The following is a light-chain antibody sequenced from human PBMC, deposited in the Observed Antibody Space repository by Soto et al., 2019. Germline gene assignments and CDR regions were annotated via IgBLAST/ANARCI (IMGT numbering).Light chain of an antibody. Sequence: VTTQAPATLSVSPGEGATLSCMASQTVNNNVAWYQLKDGQVPRLLIYGASTRATDIPARFSGSGSGTEFTLTVSSLQSEDFAEYHCQQYNNWPQTVGQGTKVDIK. CDR1: QTVNNN. CDR2: GAS. V-gene: IGKV3-15*01. J-gene: IGKJ1*01. CDR3: QQYNNWPQT.